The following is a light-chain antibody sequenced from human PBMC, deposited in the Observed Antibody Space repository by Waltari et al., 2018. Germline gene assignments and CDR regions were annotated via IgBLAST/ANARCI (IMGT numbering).Light chain of an antibody. Sequence: DIQMTQSPASLSAFVGDRVTITCRASQGISNNLAWFQHKPGKAPKCLIYGASTLESGVPSRCSVSGSGTDFTLTISSLQPDDFATYFCQQYDDYPWTFGQGTKVDLK. CDR2: GAS. CDR1: QGISNN. J-gene: IGKJ1*01. V-gene: IGKV1-16*01. CDR3: QQYDDYPWT.